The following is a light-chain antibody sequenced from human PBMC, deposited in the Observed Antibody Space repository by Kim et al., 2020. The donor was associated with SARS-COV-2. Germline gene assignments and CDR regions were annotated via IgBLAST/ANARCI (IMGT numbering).Light chain of an antibody. Sequence: VAPGTTASIPCGEVNFGTKSVHWYQQKPGQAPVLVIYYDGVRPSGIPERFTGSNSGNTATLTISRVEAGDEADYYCQVWDSRNDWVFGGGTQLTVL. V-gene: IGLV3-21*01. J-gene: IGLJ3*02. CDR3: QVWDSRNDWV. CDR2: YDG. CDR1: NFGTKS.